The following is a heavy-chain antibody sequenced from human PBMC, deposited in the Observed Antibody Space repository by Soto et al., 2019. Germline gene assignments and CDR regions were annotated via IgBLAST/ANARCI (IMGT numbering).Heavy chain of an antibody. CDR1: GGTFSSYA. V-gene: IGHV1-69*13. Sequence: VASVKVSCKASGGTFSSYAISWVRQAPGQGLEWMGGIIPIFGTANYAQKFQGRVTITADESTSTAYMELSSLRSEDTAVYYCARDPGSGSYLGDYYYGMDVWGQGTTVTVSS. D-gene: IGHD1-26*01. CDR3: ARDPGSGSYLGDYYYGMDV. CDR2: IIPIFGTA. J-gene: IGHJ6*02.